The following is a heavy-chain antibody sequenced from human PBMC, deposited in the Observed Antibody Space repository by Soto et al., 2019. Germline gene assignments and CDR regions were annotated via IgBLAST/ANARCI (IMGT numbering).Heavy chain of an antibody. CDR2: IYYSGST. J-gene: IGHJ3*02. CDR1: GGSISSSSYY. D-gene: IGHD7-27*01. CDR3: ASPTGGYDAFDI. V-gene: IGHV4-39*01. Sequence: SETLSLTCTVSGGSISSSSYYWGWIRQPPGKGLEWIGSIYYSGSTYYNPSLKSRVTISVDTSKNQFSLTLSSVTAADTAVYYCASPTGGYDAFDICGQGTMVTVSS.